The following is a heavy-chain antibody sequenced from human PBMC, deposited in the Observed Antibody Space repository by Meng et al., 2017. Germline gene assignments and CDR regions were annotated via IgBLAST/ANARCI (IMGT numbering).Heavy chain of an antibody. CDR3: ARVGKVVTAPLTY. CDR2: INHSGST. CDR1: GGSFSGYY. V-gene: IGHV4-34*01. Sequence: QGQLQQWGAGLLKPSAPLSLTCAVYGGSFSGYYWGWIRQPPGKGLEWIGEINHSGSTNYNPSLKSRVTISVDTSKNQFSLKLSSVTAADTAVYYCARVGKVVTAPLTYWGQGTLVTVSS. D-gene: IGHD2-21*02. J-gene: IGHJ4*02.